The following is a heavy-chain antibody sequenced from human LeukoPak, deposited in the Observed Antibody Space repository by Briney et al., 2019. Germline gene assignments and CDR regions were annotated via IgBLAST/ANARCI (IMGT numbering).Heavy chain of an antibody. CDR2: IRQDGSEK. V-gene: IGHV3-7*05. D-gene: IGHD3-22*01. CDR1: GFTFRSYW. J-gene: IGHJ4*02. CDR3: AKEFDSSGFFDC. Sequence: GGSLRLSCAASGFTFRSYWMSCVRQAPGKGLEWVANIRQDGSEKYYVDSVKGRFTISRDNSKNTLYLQMNSLRAEDTAVYYCAKEFDSSGFFDCWGQGTLVTVSS.